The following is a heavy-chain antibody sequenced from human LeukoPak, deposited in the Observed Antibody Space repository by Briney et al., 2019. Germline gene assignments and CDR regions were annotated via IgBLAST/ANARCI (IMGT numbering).Heavy chain of an antibody. CDR3: ARDDYGGYGLLPYFQH. V-gene: IGHV3-21*01. J-gene: IGHJ1*01. D-gene: IGHD4-17*01. CDR2: ISSSSSYI. Sequence: PGGSLRLSCAASGFTFSSYSMNWVRQAPGKGLEWVSSISSSSSYIYYADSVKGRFTISRDNAKNSLYLQMNSLRAEDTAVYYCARDDYGGYGLLPYFQHWGQGTLVTVSS. CDR1: GFTFSSYS.